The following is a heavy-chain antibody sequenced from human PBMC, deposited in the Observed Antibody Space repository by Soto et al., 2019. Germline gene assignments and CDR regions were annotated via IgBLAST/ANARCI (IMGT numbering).Heavy chain of an antibody. CDR1: GHSFTDYW. J-gene: IGHJ5*02. CDR2: IDPSDSYT. CDR3: ARKFGELLHENWFDP. Sequence: PGESLKISCKASGHSFTDYWISWVRQMPGKGLEWMARIDPSDSYTNYSPSFQGHVTISADKSISTAYLQWSSLKASDTAMYYCARKFGELLHENWFDPWGQGTLVTVSS. D-gene: IGHD3-10*01. V-gene: IGHV5-10-1*01.